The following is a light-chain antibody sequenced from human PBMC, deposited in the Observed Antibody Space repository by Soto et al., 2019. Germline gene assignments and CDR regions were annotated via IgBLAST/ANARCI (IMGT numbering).Light chain of an antibody. CDR3: QSYASSLSAYV. CDR2: DNN. Sequence: HSVGTQPPSGSASPGQKVTISCSVSSSNIGNNFVSWYQHLPGTAPKLLIYDNNKRPSGIPDRFSGSKSGTSASLAITGLQAEDEADYYCQSYASSLSAYVFGTGAKVTVL. J-gene: IGLJ1*01. CDR1: SSNIGNNF. V-gene: IGLV1-51*01.